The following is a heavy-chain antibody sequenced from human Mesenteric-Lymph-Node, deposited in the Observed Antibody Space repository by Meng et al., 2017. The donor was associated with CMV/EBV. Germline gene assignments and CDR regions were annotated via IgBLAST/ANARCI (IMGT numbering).Heavy chain of an antibody. CDR1: GGSISSYY. J-gene: IGHJ6*02. D-gene: IGHD5-18*01. Sequence: SETLSLTCTVSGGSISSYYWSWIRQPPGKGLEWIGYIYYSGSTNYNPSLKSRVTILVDTSKNQFSLKLSSVTAADTAVYYCARTDTAMVTGGMDVWGQGTTVTVSS. V-gene: IGHV4-59*01. CDR2: IYYSGST. CDR3: ARTDTAMVTGGMDV.